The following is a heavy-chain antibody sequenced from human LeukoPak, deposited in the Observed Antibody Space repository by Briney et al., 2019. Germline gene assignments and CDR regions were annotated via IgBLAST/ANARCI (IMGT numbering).Heavy chain of an antibody. CDR2: ISYDGSNK. CDR1: GFTFSSYA. V-gene: IGHV3-30-3*01. J-gene: IGHJ4*02. Sequence: PGGSLRLSCAASGFTFSSYAMHLVRRAPGKGLEWVAVISYDGSNKYYADSVKGRFTISRDNSKNTLYLQMNSLRAEDTAVYYCARGLPYCGGDCYPDYWGQGTLVTVSS. D-gene: IGHD2-21*02. CDR3: ARGLPYCGGDCYPDY.